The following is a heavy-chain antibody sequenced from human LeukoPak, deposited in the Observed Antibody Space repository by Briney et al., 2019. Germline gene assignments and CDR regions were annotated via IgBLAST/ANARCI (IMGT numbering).Heavy chain of an antibody. Sequence: GESPKISCKGSGYSFTSYWIGWVRQMPGKGLEWMGIIYPGDSDTRYSPSFQGQVTISADKSITTAYLQWSSLKASDTAMYYCARHRTFMAVADYYFDYWGQGTLVTVSS. J-gene: IGHJ4*02. V-gene: IGHV5-51*01. CDR3: ARHRTFMAVADYYFDY. D-gene: IGHD6-19*01. CDR2: IYPGDSDT. CDR1: GYSFTSYW.